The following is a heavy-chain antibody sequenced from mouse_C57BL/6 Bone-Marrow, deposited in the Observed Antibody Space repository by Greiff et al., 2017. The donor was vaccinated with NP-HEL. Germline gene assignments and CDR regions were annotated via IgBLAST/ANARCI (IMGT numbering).Heavy chain of an antibody. J-gene: IGHJ2*01. Sequence: QVQLQQPGAELVRPGSSVKLSCKASGYTFTSYWMDWVKQRPGQGLEWIGNIYPSDSETHYNQKFKDKATLTVDKSSSTAYMQLSSLTSEDSAVYYCARDPYGNDAYWGQGTTLTVSS. D-gene: IGHD2-2*01. CDR3: ARDPYGNDAY. CDR2: IYPSDSET. CDR1: GYTFTSYW. V-gene: IGHV1-61*01.